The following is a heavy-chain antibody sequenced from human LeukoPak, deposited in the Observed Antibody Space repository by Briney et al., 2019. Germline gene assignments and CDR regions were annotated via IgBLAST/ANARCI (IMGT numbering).Heavy chain of an antibody. Sequence: PSETLSLTCAVYGGSFSGYYWSWIRQPPGKGLEWIGEINHSGSTNYNPSLKSRVTISVDTSKNQFSLKLSSVTAADTAVYYCAGIVVVAATRGDFDYWGQGTLVTVSS. D-gene: IGHD2-15*01. CDR1: GGSFSGYY. J-gene: IGHJ4*02. CDR2: INHSGST. V-gene: IGHV4-34*01. CDR3: AGIVVVAATRGDFDY.